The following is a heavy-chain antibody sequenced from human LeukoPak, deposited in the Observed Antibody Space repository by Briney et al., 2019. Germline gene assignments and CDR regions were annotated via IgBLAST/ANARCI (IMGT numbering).Heavy chain of an antibody. CDR2: MNPNRGNT. D-gene: IGHD6-19*01. Sequence: ASVKVSCKASGYTFTSYDINWVRQATGQGLEWMGWMNPNRGNTGYAQKFQGRVTMTRNTPISTAYMELSSLRSEDTAVYYCARGPKTYSSGWSPSGYYYGMDVWGQGTTVTVSS. J-gene: IGHJ6*02. V-gene: IGHV1-8*01. CDR3: ARGPKTYSSGWSPSGYYYGMDV. CDR1: GYTFTSYD.